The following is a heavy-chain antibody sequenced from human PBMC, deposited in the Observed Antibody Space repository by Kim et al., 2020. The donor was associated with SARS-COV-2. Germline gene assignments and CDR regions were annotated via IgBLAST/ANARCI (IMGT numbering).Heavy chain of an antibody. J-gene: IGHJ5*02. Sequence: GGSLRLSCAASGFTFSNAWMSWVRQAPGKGLEWVGRIKSKTDGGTTDYAAPVKGRFTISRDDSKNTLYLQMNSLKTEDTAVYYCTTDRALDIVVVPGFDPWGQGTLVTVSS. V-gene: IGHV3-15*01. D-gene: IGHD2-2*01. CDR3: TTDRALDIVVVPGFDP. CDR2: IKSKTDGGTT. CDR1: GFTFSNAW.